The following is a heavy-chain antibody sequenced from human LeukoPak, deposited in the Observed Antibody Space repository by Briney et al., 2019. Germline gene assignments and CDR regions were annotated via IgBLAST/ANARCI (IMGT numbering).Heavy chain of an antibody. Sequence: GGSLRLSCAASGFTVSSKYMGWVRPAPGKGLEWVSVIHPGGTIYYADSVKGTFTISRDNSKNTLYLGMNTLRVEDTAVYYCAMYSSAWYAVYWGQGTLVTVSS. V-gene: IGHV3-66*01. CDR3: AMYSSAWYAVY. CDR1: GFTVSSKY. J-gene: IGHJ4*02. D-gene: IGHD6-19*01. CDR2: IHPGGTI.